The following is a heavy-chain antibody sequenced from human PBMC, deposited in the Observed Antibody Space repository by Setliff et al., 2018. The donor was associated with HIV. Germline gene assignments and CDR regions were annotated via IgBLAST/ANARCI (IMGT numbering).Heavy chain of an antibody. Sequence: PSETLSLTCTVSVGSVSSGNHYWSWIRQPAGKGLEWIGRIYTSGSTNYNPSLKSRVTISVDTSRNQFSLKLSSATAADTAVYYCARRLQFLEFLHGVGGLDVWGQGTTVTVSS. D-gene: IGHD3-3*01. CDR1: VGSVSSGNHY. V-gene: IGHV4-61*02. CDR3: ARRLQFLEFLHGVGGLDV. J-gene: IGHJ6*02. CDR2: IYTSGST.